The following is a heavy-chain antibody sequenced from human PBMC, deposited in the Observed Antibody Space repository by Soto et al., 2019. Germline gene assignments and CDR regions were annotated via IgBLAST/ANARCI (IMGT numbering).Heavy chain of an antibody. CDR2: INHSGST. CDR3: ARIFPVIAIDY. Sequence: SETLSLTCAVYGGSFSGYYWSWIRQPPGKGLAWIGEINHSGSTNYNPSLKSRVTISVDTSKNQFSLKLPSATAADTAVYYCARIFPVIAIDYWGQGTLVTVSS. V-gene: IGHV4-34*01. J-gene: IGHJ4*02. D-gene: IGHD2-21*01. CDR1: GGSFSGYY.